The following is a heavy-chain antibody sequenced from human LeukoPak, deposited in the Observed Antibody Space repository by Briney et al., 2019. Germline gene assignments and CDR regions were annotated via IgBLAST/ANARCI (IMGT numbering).Heavy chain of an antibody. J-gene: IGHJ4*02. V-gene: IGHV4-59*08. CDR2: IYYSGST. Sequence: RTSGTLSLTCAVSGGSISSYYWSWIRQPPGKGLEWIGYIYYSGSTNYNPSLKSRVTISVDTSKNQFSLKLSSVTAADTAVYYCARHVSRVTFDYWGQGTLVTVSS. CDR1: GGSISSYY. CDR3: ARHVSRVTFDY. D-gene: IGHD2-2*01.